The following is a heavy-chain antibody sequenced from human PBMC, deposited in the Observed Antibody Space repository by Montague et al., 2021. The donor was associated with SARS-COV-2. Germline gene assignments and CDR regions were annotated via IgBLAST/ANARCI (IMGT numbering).Heavy chain of an antibody. Sequence: SETLSPTCTVSGGSIFSSSYYWGWIRQPPGKGLEWIGSIYYSGTTYYNLSLKSRVIISVDTSKNHFSLKLTSVTATDTAVYYCARHRGKYYFDPWGQGTLVTVSS. CDR1: GGSIFSSSYY. V-gene: IGHV4-39*01. J-gene: IGHJ5*02. CDR2: IYYSGTT. CDR3: ARHRGKYYFDP. D-gene: IGHD2/OR15-2a*01.